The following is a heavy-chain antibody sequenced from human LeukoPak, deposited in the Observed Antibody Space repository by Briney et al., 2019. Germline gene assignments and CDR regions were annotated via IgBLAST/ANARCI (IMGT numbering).Heavy chain of an antibody. CDR2: MNPNSGNT. D-gene: IGHD2-21*02. CDR1: GYTFTSYD. CDR3: ARHSPGGVTYYFDY. Sequence: ASVKVSCKASGYTFTSYDINWVRQATGQGLEWMGWMNPNSGNTGYAQKFQGRVTMTRNTSISTAYMELSSLRSEDTAVYYCARHSPGGVTYYFDYWGQGTLVTVSS. J-gene: IGHJ4*02. V-gene: IGHV1-8*01.